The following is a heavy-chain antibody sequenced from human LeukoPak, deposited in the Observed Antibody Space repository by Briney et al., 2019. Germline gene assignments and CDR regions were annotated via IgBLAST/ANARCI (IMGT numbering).Heavy chain of an antibody. CDR2: TRYDESDK. CDR3: AKPDFAVDWGAY. V-gene: IGHV3-30*02. CDR1: GFTFSSQD. J-gene: IGHJ4*02. D-gene: IGHD3-9*01. Sequence: GGSLRLSCTTSGFTFSSQDMHWVRQAPGKGLEWVAFTRYDESDKYYADSVKGRFTISRDNSKNTLYLQLTSLSPEDTAMYYCAKPDFAVDWGAYWGQGTLVTVSS.